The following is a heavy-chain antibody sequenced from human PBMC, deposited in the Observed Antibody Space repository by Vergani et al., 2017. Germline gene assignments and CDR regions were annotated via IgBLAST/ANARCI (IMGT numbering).Heavy chain of an antibody. Sequence: QVQLQESGPRLVRPSQTLSLTCTVSGGSINTGAYYWSWIRQPAGKGLEWIGRVYTSGMTNYNPALKSRVTILVDRSKSQLSLKLTSVTAGDTAVYFCARELSYYYGSGSDDYNNYYDEGMDVWGQGTTVTVAS. CDR3: ARELSYYYGSGSDDYNNYYDEGMDV. CDR2: VYTSGMT. CDR1: GGSINTGAYY. V-gene: IGHV4-61*02. D-gene: IGHD3-10*01. J-gene: IGHJ6*02.